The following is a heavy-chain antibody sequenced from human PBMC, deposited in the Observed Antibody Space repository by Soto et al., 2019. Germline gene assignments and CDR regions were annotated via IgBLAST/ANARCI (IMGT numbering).Heavy chain of an antibody. D-gene: IGHD2-2*01. CDR2: ISGSGGST. J-gene: IGHJ4*02. CDR1: GFTFSSYA. V-gene: IGHV3-23*01. CDR3: AKDHYCSSTSCPPFY. Sequence: PGGSLRLSCAASGFTFSSYAMSWVRQAPGKGLEWVSAISGSGGSTYYADSVKGRFTISRDNSKNTLYLQMNSLRAEDTAVYFCAKDHYCSSTSCPPFYWGQGTLVTVSS.